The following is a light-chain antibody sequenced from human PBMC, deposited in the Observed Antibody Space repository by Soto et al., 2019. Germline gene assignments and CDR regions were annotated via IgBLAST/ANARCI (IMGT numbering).Light chain of an antibody. J-gene: IGLJ1*01. CDR2: EVN. V-gene: IGLV2-14*01. CDR3: SSYSISTAYL. Sequence: QSVLTQPASVSGSPGQSITISCTGTSXDVGGYDHVSWYQLHPGKAPKLMVFEVNNRPSGVSYRFSGSKSGNTASLTISGLQAEDEADYFCSSYSISTAYLFGTGTKV. CDR1: SXDVGGYDH.